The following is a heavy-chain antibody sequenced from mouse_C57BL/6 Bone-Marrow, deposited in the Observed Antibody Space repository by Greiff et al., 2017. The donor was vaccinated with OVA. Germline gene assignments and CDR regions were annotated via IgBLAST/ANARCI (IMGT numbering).Heavy chain of an antibody. CDR1: GFTFSDFY. CDR3: ARGTGVANGDYAMDY. D-gene: IGHD1-1*01. CDR2: SRNKANDYTT. J-gene: IGHJ4*01. Sequence: EVKLVESGGGLVQSGRSLRLSCATSGFTFSDFYMEWVRQAPGKGLEWIAASRNKANDYTTEYSASVKGRFIVSRDTSQSILYLQMNALRAEDTAIYYCARGTGVANGDYAMDYWGQGTSVTVSS. V-gene: IGHV7-1*01.